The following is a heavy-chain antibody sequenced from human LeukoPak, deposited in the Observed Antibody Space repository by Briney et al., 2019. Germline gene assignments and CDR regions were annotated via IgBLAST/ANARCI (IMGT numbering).Heavy chain of an antibody. CDR1: GFTFGDYG. D-gene: IGHD3-3*01. Sequence: PGRSLRLSCTTSGFTFGDYGLSWFRQGPGKGLQWVGFIRSKTYGGTIEYAASVKGRFIISRDDSKSIAYLQMNSLKTEDTAVYYCARAPYYDFILDYWGQGTLVTVSS. V-gene: IGHV3-49*03. CDR3: ARAPYYDFILDY. J-gene: IGHJ4*02. CDR2: IRSKTYGGTI.